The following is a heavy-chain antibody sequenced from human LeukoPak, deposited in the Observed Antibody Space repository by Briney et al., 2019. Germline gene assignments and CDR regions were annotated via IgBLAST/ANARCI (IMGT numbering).Heavy chain of an antibody. Sequence: ASVTVSRKTSGYTFTNYYVHWVRQAPGQGLEWMGYIVPDSGGADYDQKFQGRVTMTRDKSISTVYMELSSLRSDDTAVYYCSTEDKYCSGANCGKYWGQGTLVAVSS. V-gene: IGHV1-2*02. CDR1: GYTFTNYY. CDR3: STEDKYCSGANCGKY. D-gene: IGHD2-15*01. CDR2: IVPDSGGA. J-gene: IGHJ4*02.